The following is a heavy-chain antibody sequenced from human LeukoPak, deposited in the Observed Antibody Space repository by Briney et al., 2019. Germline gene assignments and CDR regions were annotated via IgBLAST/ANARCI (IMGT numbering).Heavy chain of an antibody. J-gene: IGHJ4*02. V-gene: IGHV3-30*02. CDR3: AKVAVWDRSSWYTDY. CDR2: IRYGGSNK. Sequence: TGGSLRLSCAASGFTFSSYGRHWVRQAPGKGLEWVAFIRYGGSNKYYADSVKGRFTISRDNSKKTLYLQMNSLRAEDTAVYYCAKVAVWDRSSWYTDYWGQGTLVTVSS. D-gene: IGHD6-13*01. CDR1: GFTFSSYG.